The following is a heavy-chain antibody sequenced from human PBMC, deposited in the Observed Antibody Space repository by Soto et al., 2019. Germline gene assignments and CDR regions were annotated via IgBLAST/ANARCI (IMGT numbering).Heavy chain of an antibody. Sequence: GGSLRLSCAASGFTFSSYDMHWVRQATGKGLEWVSAIGTAGDTYYPGSVKGRLPNSRENAKNSLYLQMNSLRAEDTAVYYWAREDPGYSSSWYGLYYGMDVWGQGTTVTVSS. V-gene: IGHV3-13*01. CDR3: AREDPGYSSSWYGLYYGMDV. J-gene: IGHJ6*02. CDR1: GFTFSSYD. D-gene: IGHD6-13*01. CDR2: IGTAGDT.